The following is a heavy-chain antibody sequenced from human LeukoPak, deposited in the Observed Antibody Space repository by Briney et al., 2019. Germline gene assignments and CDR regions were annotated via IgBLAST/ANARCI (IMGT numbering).Heavy chain of an antibody. CDR2: MSGSGGST. D-gene: IGHD2-2*01. J-gene: IGHJ3*02. Sequence: PGGSLRLSCAASGFTFNNYAMSWVRQAPGKGLEWVSAMSGSGGSTYYADSVKGRFTISRDNSKNTLHLQMNSLRAEDTAVYYCAKDIVVVPAASDAFDIWGQGTMVTVSS. CDR3: AKDIVVVPAASDAFDI. V-gene: IGHV3-23*01. CDR1: GFTFNNYA.